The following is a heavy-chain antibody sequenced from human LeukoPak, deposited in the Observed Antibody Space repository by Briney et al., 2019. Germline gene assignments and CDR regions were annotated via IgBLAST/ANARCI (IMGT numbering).Heavy chain of an antibody. CDR1: GFTFSNYE. J-gene: IGHJ4*02. Sequence: GGSLRLSCAASGFTFSNYEFNWVRQAPGKGLEWGAYISSSGRKIYYADSVKGRFTISRDNAKNSLYLQMNSLRAEDTAVYYCARDLVQLWSKDFWGQGTLVTVSS. CDR2: ISSSGRKI. D-gene: IGHD5-18*01. V-gene: IGHV3-48*03. CDR3: ARDLVQLWSKDF.